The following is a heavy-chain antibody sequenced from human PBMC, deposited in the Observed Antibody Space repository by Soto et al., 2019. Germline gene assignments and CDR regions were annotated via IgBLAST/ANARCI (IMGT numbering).Heavy chain of an antibody. CDR2: ISSSSSYI. CDR3: ARGSSIAARFDY. V-gene: IGHV3-21*01. J-gene: IGHJ4*02. CDR1: GFTFSSYS. Sequence: GGSLRLSCAASGFTFSSYSMNWVRQAPGKGLEWVSSISSSSSYIYYADSVKGRFTISRDNAKNSLYLQMNSLRAEDTAVYYCARGSSIAARFDYWGQGTLVTVSS. D-gene: IGHD6-6*01.